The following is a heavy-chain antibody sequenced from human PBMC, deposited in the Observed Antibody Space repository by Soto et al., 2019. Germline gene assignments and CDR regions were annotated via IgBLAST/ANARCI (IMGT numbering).Heavy chain of an antibody. D-gene: IGHD3-16*02. CDR1: GGPFSGYS. Sequence: QVQLVQWGAGLLRPSETLSLTCAVYGGPFSGYSWAWIRQPPGKGLEWIGEINHGVSTNYNPSLESRVTISIDTSEGQFSLKLTSVTAADTAFYCCASVSDDWGQGTLVTVSS. CDR3: ASVSDD. CDR2: INHGVST. J-gene: IGHJ4*02. V-gene: IGHV4-34*01.